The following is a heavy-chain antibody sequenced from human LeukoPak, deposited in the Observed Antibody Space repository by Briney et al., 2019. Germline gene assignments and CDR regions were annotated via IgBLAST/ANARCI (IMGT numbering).Heavy chain of an antibody. J-gene: IGHJ4*02. CDR3: AKDRGRTPAASFDY. CDR2: ISGSGGST. D-gene: IGHD6-13*01. V-gene: IGHV3-23*01. Sequence: GGSLRLSCAASESIVSGNYMTWVRQAPGKGLEWVSAISGSGGSTYYADSVKGRFTISRDNSKNTLYLQMSSLRAEDTAVYYCAKDRGRTPAASFDYWGQGTLVTVSS. CDR1: ESIVSGNY.